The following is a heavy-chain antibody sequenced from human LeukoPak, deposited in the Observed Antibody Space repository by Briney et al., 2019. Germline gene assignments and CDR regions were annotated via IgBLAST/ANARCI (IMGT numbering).Heavy chain of an antibody. V-gene: IGHV3-23*01. CDR2: ISGSGGST. CDR1: GFTFSSYG. J-gene: IGHJ6*02. Sequence: PGGSLRLSCAASGFTFSSYGMSWVRQAPGKGLEWVSAISGSGGSTSYADSVKGRFTISRDNSKNTLYLQMNSLRAEDTAVYYCAKALRYCGSTSCYEYYYGVDVWGQGTTVTVSS. D-gene: IGHD2-2*01. CDR3: AKALRYCGSTSCYEYYYGVDV.